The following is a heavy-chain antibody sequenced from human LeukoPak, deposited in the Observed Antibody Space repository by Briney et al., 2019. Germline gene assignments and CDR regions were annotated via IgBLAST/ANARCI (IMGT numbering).Heavy chain of an antibody. CDR2: IAYDGSNE. Sequence: GGSLRLSCVVSGFTFTNYGMHWVRQAPGKGLDWVASIAYDGSNENYAESVKGRFTISRDNSKNTLYLQLNSLRAEDTAVGYCARPSGSVTIFGVVDYFDYWGQGSLVTVSS. V-gene: IGHV3-30*04. CDR1: GFTFTNYG. CDR3: ARPSGSVTIFGVVDYFDY. D-gene: IGHD3-3*01. J-gene: IGHJ4*02.